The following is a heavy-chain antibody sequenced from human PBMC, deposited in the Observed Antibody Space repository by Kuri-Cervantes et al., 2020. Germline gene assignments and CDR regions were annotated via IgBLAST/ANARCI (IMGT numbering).Heavy chain of an antibody. CDR2: ISYDGSNK. CDR3: ARGYGGWYFDL. V-gene: IGHV3-30*01. D-gene: IGHD4-17*01. Sequence: GGSLRLSCAASGFTFNSYAMHWVRQAPGKGLEWVAVISYDGSNKYYADSVKGRFTISRDNSRNTLYLQMNSLRAEDTAMYFCARGYGGWYFDLWGRGTLVTVSS. CDR1: GFTFNSYA. J-gene: IGHJ2*01.